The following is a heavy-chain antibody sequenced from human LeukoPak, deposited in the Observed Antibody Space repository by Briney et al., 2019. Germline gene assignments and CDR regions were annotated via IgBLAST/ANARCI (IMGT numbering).Heavy chain of an antibody. CDR2: VNPSGDST. J-gene: IGHJ6*03. Sequence: ASVKVSCKASRYTFSNYNIHWLRQAPGQGLEWMGIVNPSGDSTNYAQNFQGRVTMTGDTSTSTVYMELSSLRSEDTAVYYCARAASWSPIGDSYYYMDVWGKGTTVTISS. CDR1: RYTFSNYN. D-gene: IGHD6-13*01. V-gene: IGHV1-46*01. CDR3: ARAASWSPIGDSYYYMDV.